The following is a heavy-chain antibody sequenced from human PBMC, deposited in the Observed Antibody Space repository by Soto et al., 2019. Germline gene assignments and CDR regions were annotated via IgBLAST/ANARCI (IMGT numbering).Heavy chain of an antibody. J-gene: IGHJ4*02. CDR1: GFTFSSYE. CDR2: ISSSGSTI. CDR3: ARGPLGGDYDPFFDY. Sequence: GESLKISCAASGFTFSSYEMNWVRQAPGKGLEWVSYISSSGSTIYYADSVKGRFTISRDNAKNSLYLQMNSLRAEDTAVYYCARGPLGGDYDPFFDYWGQGTLVTVSS. D-gene: IGHD4-17*01. V-gene: IGHV3-48*03.